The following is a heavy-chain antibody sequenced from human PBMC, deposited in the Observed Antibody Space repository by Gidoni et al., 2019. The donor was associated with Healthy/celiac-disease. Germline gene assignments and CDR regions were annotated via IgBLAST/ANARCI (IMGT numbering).Heavy chain of an antibody. Sequence: QVQLVQSGAEVKKPGSSVKVSCKASGGTFSSYAISWVRQAPGQGLEWMGGIIPIFGTANYAQKFQGRVTITADESTSTAYMELSSLRSEDTAVYYCARPHCSGGSCYSYYFDYWGQGTLVTVSS. V-gene: IGHV1-69*01. CDR2: IIPIFGTA. D-gene: IGHD2-15*01. CDR1: GGTFSSYA. J-gene: IGHJ4*02. CDR3: ARPHCSGGSCYSYYFDY.